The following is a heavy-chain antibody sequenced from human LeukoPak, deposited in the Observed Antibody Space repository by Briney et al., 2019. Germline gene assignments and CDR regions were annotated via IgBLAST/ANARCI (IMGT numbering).Heavy chain of an antibody. J-gene: IGHJ4*02. CDR3: AREYCSGGSCYSGGYYFDY. D-gene: IGHD2-15*01. V-gene: IGHV3-7*03. CDR1: GFTFGKYW. CDR2: IKQDGSEK. Sequence: GGSLRLSCVASGFTFGKYWMSWVRQAPGKGLEWVANIKQDGSEKYYVDSVKGRFTISRDNAKNSLYLQMNSLRAEDTAVYYCAREYCSGGSCYSGGYYFDYWGQGTLVTVSS.